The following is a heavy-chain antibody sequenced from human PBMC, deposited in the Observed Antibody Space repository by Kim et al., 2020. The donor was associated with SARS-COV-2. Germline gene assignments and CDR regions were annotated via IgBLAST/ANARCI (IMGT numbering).Heavy chain of an antibody. J-gene: IGHJ4*02. D-gene: IGHD3-3*01. CDR3: ARDWRGRSYYFDY. V-gene: IGHV1-2*02. Sequence: NFAQKFQGRVTMTRDTSISTAYMELSWLRSDDTAVYYCARDWRGRSYYFDYWGQGTLVTVSS.